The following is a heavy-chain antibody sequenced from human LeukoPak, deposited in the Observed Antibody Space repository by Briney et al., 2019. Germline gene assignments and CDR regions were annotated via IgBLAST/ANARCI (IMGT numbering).Heavy chain of an antibody. CDR2: IYYSGST. CDR1: GGSFSGYY. V-gene: IGHV4-34*01. D-gene: IGHD3-3*01. CDR3: ARRITIFGVATQGFWFDP. Sequence: SETLSLTCAVYGGSFSGYYWGWIRQPPGKGLEWIGSIYYSGSTYYNPSLKSRVTISVDTSKNQFSLKLSSVTAADTAVYYCARRITIFGVATQGFWFDPWGQRTLVTVSS. J-gene: IGHJ5*02.